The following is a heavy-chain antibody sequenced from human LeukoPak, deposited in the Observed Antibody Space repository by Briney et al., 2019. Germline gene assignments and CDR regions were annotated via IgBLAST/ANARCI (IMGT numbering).Heavy chain of an antibody. CDR1: GYTFTSYG. V-gene: IGHV1-18*01. Sequence: ASVKVSCKASGYTFTSYGISWVRQAPGQGLEWMGWISAYNGNTNYAQKLQGRVTMTTDTPTSTAYMELRSLRSDDTAVYYCARTRRITIFGVVQTYFDYWGQGTLVTVSS. CDR3: ARTRRITIFGVVQTYFDY. J-gene: IGHJ4*02. D-gene: IGHD3-3*01. CDR2: ISAYNGNT.